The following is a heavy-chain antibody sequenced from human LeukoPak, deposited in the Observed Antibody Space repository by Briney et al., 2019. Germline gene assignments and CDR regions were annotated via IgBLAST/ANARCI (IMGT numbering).Heavy chain of an antibody. V-gene: IGHV3-33*01. Sequence: TGGSLRLSCAASEFTFSSYGMHWVRQAPGKGLEWVAVIWYDGSNKYYADSVKGRFTISRDNSKNTLYLQMNSLRAEDTAVYYCARGAPLLVGATVDYFDYWGQGTLVTVSS. D-gene: IGHD1-26*01. J-gene: IGHJ4*02. CDR3: ARGAPLLVGATVDYFDY. CDR2: IWYDGSNK. CDR1: EFTFSSYG.